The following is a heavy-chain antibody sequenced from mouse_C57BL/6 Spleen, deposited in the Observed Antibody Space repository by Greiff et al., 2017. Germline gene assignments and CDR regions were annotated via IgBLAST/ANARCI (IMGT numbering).Heavy chain of an antibody. CDR2: IDPSDSYT. J-gene: IGHJ2*01. D-gene: IGHD2-12*01. Sequence: QVQLQQPGAELVRPGTSVKLSCKASGYTFTSYWMHWVKQRPGQGLEWIGVIDPSDSYTNYNQKFKGKATLTVDTSSSTAYMQRSSLTSYDSAVYYCARRYSLYYFDYWGQGTTLTVSS. V-gene: IGHV1-59*01. CDR3: ARRYSLYYFDY. CDR1: GYTFTSYW.